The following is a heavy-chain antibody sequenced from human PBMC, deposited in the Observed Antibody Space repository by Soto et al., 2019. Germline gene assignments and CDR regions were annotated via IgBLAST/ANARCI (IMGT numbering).Heavy chain of an antibody. D-gene: IGHD3-22*01. CDR1: GYTFTGYN. CDR2: INSNSGGT. V-gene: IGHV1-2*02. CDR3: ARDFSSGYYLRFDY. J-gene: IGHJ4*02. Sequence: ASVKVSCKASGYTFTGYNMHWVRQAPGQGLEWMGWINSNSGGTNYAQKFQGRVTMTRDTSISTAYMELSRLRSDDTAVYYCARDFSSGYYLRFDYWGQGTLVTVSS.